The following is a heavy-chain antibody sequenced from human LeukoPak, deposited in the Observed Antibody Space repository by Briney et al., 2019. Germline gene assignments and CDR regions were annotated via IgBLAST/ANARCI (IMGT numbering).Heavy chain of an antibody. CDR3: AKDLVRLYSYGTGYFDY. J-gene: IGHJ4*02. Sequence: PGGSLRLSCAASGFTFSSYGMHWVRQAPGKGLEWVAVISYDGSNKYYADSVKGRFTISRDNSKNTLYLQMNSLRAEDTAVYYCAKDLVRLYSYGTGYFDYWGQGTLVTVSS. D-gene: IGHD5-18*01. CDR1: GFTFSSYG. V-gene: IGHV3-30*18. CDR2: ISYDGSNK.